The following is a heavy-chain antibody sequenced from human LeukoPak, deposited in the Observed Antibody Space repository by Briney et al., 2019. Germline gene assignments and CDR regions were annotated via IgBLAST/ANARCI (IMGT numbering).Heavy chain of an antibody. CDR2: IYYSGST. J-gene: IGHJ5*02. CDR1: GGSISSSSYY. CDR3: ARGPLFSGSYYVS. V-gene: IGHV4-39*07. Sequence: PSETLSLTCTVSGGSISSSSYYWGWIRQPPGKGLEWIGSIYYSGSTYYNPSLKSRVTISVDTSKNQFSLKLSSVTAADTAVYYCARGPLFSGSYYVSWGQGTLVTVSS. D-gene: IGHD1-26*01.